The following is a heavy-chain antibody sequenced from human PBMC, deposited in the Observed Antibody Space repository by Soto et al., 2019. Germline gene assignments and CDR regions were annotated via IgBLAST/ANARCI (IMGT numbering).Heavy chain of an antibody. J-gene: IGHJ6*02. D-gene: IGHD2-21*02. CDR3: VSMNADSYSSYNAMDV. CDR2: IFSDAER. V-gene: IGHV2-26*01. CDR1: GFSLTTGRMG. Sequence: QVTLRESGPVLVKPTEALTLTCNASGFSLTTGRMGVSWIRQPPGKALEWLAHIFSDAERSYSRSLQGRLTVSKDGYGRQVVLTMTNMEPVDSGTYFCVSMNADSYSSYNAMDVWGQETTVTVSS.